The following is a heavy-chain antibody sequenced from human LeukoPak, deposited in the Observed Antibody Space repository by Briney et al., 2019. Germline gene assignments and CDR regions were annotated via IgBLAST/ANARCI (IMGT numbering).Heavy chain of an antibody. J-gene: IGHJ5*02. CDR1: VGSISSSSYY. V-gene: IGHV4-39*07. CDR3: ARVYNWFDP. Sequence: SETLSLTCTVSVGSISSSSYYCGWIRQPPGKGLEWFGSIYYSGSTNYNPSLNSRVTISVDTSKNQFSLKLSSVTAADTAVYYCARVYNWFDPGGQGTLVTVSS. CDR2: IYYSGST.